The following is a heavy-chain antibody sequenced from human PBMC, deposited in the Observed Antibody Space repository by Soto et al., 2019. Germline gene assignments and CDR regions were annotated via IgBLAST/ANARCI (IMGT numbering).Heavy chain of an antibody. CDR1: GGSISDYQ. D-gene: IGHD3-16*02. V-gene: IGHV4-59*01. J-gene: IGHJ4*02. CDR3: ARMRGLGEISPYFDY. CDR2: IYHSGRT. Sequence: QVQLQESGPGLVKPSATLSLTCSISGGSISDYQWNWIRQPPGKGLEWIGYIYHSGRTNYNPSLNSRVTISLDTSAKQFSLRLRSVTAADTAVYYCARMRGLGEISPYFDYWVQGALVTVSS.